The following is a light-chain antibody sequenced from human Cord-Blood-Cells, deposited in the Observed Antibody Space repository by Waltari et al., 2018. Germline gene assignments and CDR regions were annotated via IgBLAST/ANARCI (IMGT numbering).Light chain of an antibody. CDR1: SSNIGAGDD. V-gene: IGLV1-40*01. CDR3: QSYDSSLSGWV. CDR2: GNC. Sequence: QSVLTQPPSVSGAPGQRVTISCTGSSSNIGAGDDVHWSQQLPGTAPKLLIYGNCNRPSGVPDRFSGSKSGTSASLAITGLQAEDEADYYCQSYDSSLSGWVFGGGTKLTVL. J-gene: IGLJ3*02.